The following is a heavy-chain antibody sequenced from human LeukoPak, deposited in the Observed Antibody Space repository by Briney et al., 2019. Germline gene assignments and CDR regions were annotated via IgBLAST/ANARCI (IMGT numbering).Heavy chain of an antibody. V-gene: IGHV4-4*07. CDR2: IYTSGGT. CDR1: DDSMSSYY. Sequence: SETLSLTCSVSDDSMSSYYWNWIRQPAGKGLEWIGRIYTSGGTDYNPSLKSRVSISVDNSMNQFSLRLTSVTAADTAVYYCATTSYDANGYYPYFDFWGQGTLVTVSS. CDR3: ATTSYDANGYYPYFDF. J-gene: IGHJ4*02. D-gene: IGHD3-22*01.